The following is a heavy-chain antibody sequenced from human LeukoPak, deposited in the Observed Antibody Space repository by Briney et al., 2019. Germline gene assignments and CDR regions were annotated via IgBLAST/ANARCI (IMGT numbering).Heavy chain of an antibody. J-gene: IGHJ5*02. CDR1: GFTFSTYW. CDR2: IKQDGSEK. D-gene: IGHD3-3*01. CDR3: ARDVPITIFGVVTPIASPFDP. V-gene: IGHV3-7*01. Sequence: GGSLRLSCAASGFTFSTYWMHWVRQAPGKGLEWVANIKQDGSEKYYVDSVKGRFTISRDNAKNSLYLQMNSLRAEDTAVYYCARDVPITIFGVVTPIASPFDPWGQGTLVTVSS.